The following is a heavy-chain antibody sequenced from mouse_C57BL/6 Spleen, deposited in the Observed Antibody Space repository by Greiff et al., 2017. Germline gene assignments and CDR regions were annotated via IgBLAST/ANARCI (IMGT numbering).Heavy chain of an antibody. CDR3: VRQGKYYAMDY. V-gene: IGHV10-1*01. J-gene: IGHJ4*01. Sequence: EVQLVESGGGLVQPKGSLKISCAASGFSFNTYAMNWVRQAPGKGLEWVACIRSKSNNYATYYADSVKDRFTISRDDSESMLYLQMNNLKTEVTAMYYCVRQGKYYAMDYWGQGTSVTVSS. CDR1: GFSFNTYA. CDR2: IRSKSNNYAT.